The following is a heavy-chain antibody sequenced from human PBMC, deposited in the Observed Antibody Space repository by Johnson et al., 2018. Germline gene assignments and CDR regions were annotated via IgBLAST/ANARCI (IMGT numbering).Heavy chain of an antibody. CDR3: TRRGGLGTHDAFDI. V-gene: IGHV3-73*01. D-gene: IGHD1-14*01. CDR1: GFTFSGSA. J-gene: IGHJ3*02. CDR2: IRSKANSYAT. Sequence: VQLVESGGGLVQPGGSLKLSCAASGFTFSGSAMHWVRQASGKGLEWVGRIRSKANSYATAYAASGKGRLTISRDDSKNTAYLQMNGLKTEDTAVYYCTRRGGLGTHDAFDIWGQGTMVTVSS.